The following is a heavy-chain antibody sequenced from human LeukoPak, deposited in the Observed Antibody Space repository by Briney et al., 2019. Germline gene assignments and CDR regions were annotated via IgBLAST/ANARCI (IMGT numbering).Heavy chain of an antibody. Sequence: PSETLSLTCAVSGGSISSSSYYWGWIRQPPGEGLEWIGSIYYSGSTYYNPSLKSRVTISVDTSKNQFSLKLSSVTAADTAVYYCARDCNGYYDSSGQVEDYWGQGTLVTVSS. CDR3: ARDCNGYYDSSGQVEDY. CDR2: IYYSGST. CDR1: GGSISSSSYY. J-gene: IGHJ4*02. D-gene: IGHD3-22*01. V-gene: IGHV4-39*07.